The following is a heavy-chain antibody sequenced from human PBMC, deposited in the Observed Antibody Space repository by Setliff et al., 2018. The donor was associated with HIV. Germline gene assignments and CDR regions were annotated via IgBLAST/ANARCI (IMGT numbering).Heavy chain of an antibody. D-gene: IGHD2-8*01. CDR2: IRSKAYGGTI. V-gene: IGHV3-49*04. CDR3: ARRRGAVVMVYAMEGGWFDP. Sequence: GGSLRLSCTTSGFTFGDYAMSWVRQAPGKGLEWVGVIRSKAYGGTIEYAASVKGRFTISRDDSKSIAYLQMNSLKTEDTAVYYCARRRGAVVMVYAMEGGWFDPWGQGTLVTVSS. CDR1: GFTFGDYA. J-gene: IGHJ5*02.